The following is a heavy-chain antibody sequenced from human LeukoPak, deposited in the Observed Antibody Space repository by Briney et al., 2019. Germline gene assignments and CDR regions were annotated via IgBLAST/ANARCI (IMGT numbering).Heavy chain of an antibody. Sequence: ASVKVSCKASGYTFTDYHIHWVRQAPGQGLEWLGWVNPNTGDTNYAQKFQGRVTMTRDTSIGTAYMELSRLRSDDTAVYYCAKIDISGLYYFDYWGQGTLVTVSS. D-gene: IGHD6-19*01. J-gene: IGHJ4*02. CDR2: VNPNTGDT. V-gene: IGHV1-2*02. CDR3: AKIDISGLYYFDY. CDR1: GYTFTDYH.